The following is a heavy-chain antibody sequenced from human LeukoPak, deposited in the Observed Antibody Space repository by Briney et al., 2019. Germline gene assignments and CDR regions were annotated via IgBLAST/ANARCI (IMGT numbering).Heavy chain of an antibody. CDR1: GFTFSSYW. D-gene: IGHD5-12*01. CDR2: ISGSGGST. V-gene: IGHV3-23*01. CDR3: ARVPRRSGDALSGFDP. Sequence: PGGSLRLSCAASGFTFSSYWMSWVRQAPGKGLEWVSVISGSGGSTYYADSVKGRFTISRDNSKNTLYLQMNSLRAEDTAVYYCARVPRRSGDALSGFDPWGQGTLVTVSS. J-gene: IGHJ5*02.